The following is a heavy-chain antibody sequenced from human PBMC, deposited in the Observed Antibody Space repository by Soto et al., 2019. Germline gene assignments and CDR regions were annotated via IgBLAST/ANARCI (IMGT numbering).Heavy chain of an antibody. J-gene: IGHJ4*02. D-gene: IGHD3-22*01. CDR2: IDPSDSYT. CDR1: GHSFTSYL. V-gene: IGHV5-10-1*01. Sequence: GESLKISCKGSGHSFTSYLISWVRQRPGKGLEWMGRIDPSDSYTNYSPYFQGHVTISADKSISTAYLQWSSLKASDTAMYYCVRDDAYYASSGNYLPLDFYDYWGKGTLVTSPQ. CDR3: VRDDAYYASSGNYLPLDFYDY.